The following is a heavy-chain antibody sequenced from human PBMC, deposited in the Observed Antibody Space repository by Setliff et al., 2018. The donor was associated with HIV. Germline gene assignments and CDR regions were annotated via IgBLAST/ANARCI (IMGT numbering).Heavy chain of an antibody. J-gene: IGHJ3*02. V-gene: IGHV3-15*01. CDR1: GSTFSNTW. CDR3: TTVWYDAFHN. Sequence: ETLSLSCAVSGSTFSNTWMNWVRQAPGKGLQWVGRIKSKSDGGTADYAAPVKGRFTVFRDDSRKMLYLQMNSLKTEDTAMYFCTTVWYDAFHNWGLGTSVTVSS. D-gene: IGHD2-15*01. CDR2: IKSKSDGGTA.